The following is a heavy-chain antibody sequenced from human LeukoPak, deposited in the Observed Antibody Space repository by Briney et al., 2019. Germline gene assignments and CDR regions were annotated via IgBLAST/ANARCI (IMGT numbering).Heavy chain of an antibody. CDR1: GGSISTYY. CDR3: ARVAYGGNHGGVDY. Sequence: PSETLSLTCTVSGGSISTYYWSWIRQPPGKGLEWIGYIYHSGSTNYNPSLKSRVTISVDTSKNQFSLKLNSVTAADTAVYYCARVAYGGNHGGVDYWGQGTLVTVSS. V-gene: IGHV4-59*08. CDR2: IYHSGST. D-gene: IGHD4-23*01. J-gene: IGHJ4*02.